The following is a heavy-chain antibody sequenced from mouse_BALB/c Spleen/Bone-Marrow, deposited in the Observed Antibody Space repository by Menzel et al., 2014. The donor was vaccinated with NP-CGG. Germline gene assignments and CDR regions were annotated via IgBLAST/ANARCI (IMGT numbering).Heavy chain of an antibody. CDR1: GLNIKDTY. CDR3: ARYRLGTYLDY. Sequence: EVQLQQSGAELVKPGASVKLSCTASGLNIKDTYMHWVKQRPEQGLEWIGRIDPANGNTKYDPKFQGKVTITADTSSNTAYLQLSSLTSEDTAVYYCARYRLGTYLDYWGQGTTLTVSS. CDR2: IDPANGNT. J-gene: IGHJ2*01. D-gene: IGHD2-14*01. V-gene: IGHV14-3*02.